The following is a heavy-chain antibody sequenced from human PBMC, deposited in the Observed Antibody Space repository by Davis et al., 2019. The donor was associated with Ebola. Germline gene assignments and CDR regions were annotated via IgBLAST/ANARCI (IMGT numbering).Heavy chain of an antibody. J-gene: IGHJ4*02. V-gene: IGHV1-3*01. Sequence: AASVKVSCKASGYIFTSYAIHWVRQAPGQRLEWMGWINAGNGDTKYSQKFQGRVTITRDTSASTAYMELSSLRSEDTAVYYCARDTIFSSGWSLWGQGTLVTVSS. CDR2: INAGNGDT. CDR1: GYIFTSYA. D-gene: IGHD6-19*01. CDR3: ARDTIFSSGWSL.